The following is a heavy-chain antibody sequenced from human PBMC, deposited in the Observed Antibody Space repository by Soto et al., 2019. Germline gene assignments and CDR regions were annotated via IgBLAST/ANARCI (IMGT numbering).Heavy chain of an antibody. CDR3: ARGWGYDSTDYYYAY. CDR1: GGSFNRHT. J-gene: IGHJ4*02. D-gene: IGHD3-22*01. V-gene: IGHV1-69*01. Sequence: QVQLVQSGAEVRKTGSSVRVSCKASGGSFNRHTISWVRQAHGQGLEWMGGIIPIFGTANHAKKFQGRVTIIADESTSTVYMELSSLRSDDTAIYYCARGWGYDSTDYYYAYWGQGTLVIVSS. CDR2: IIPIFGTA.